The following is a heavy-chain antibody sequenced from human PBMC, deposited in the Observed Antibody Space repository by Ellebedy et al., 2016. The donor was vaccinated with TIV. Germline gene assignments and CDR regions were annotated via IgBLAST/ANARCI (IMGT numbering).Heavy chain of an antibody. CDR1: GFTFSSYS. CDR3: ARNPTVTVDY. Sequence: GGSLRLXXAASGFTFSSYSMNWVRQAPGKGLEWVSYISSSSSTIYYADSVKGRFTISRDNAKNSLYLQMNSLRAEDTAVYYCARNPTVTVDYWGQGTLVTVSS. CDR2: ISSSSSTI. V-gene: IGHV3-48*04. D-gene: IGHD4-17*01. J-gene: IGHJ4*02.